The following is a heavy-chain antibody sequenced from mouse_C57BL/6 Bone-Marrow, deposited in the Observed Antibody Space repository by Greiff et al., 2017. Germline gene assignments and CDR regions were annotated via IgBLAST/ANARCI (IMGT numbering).Heavy chain of an antibody. CDR2: IYPSDSET. CDR1: GYTFTSYW. Sequence: QVQLQQSGAELVRPGSSVKLSCKASGYTFTSYWMDWVKQRPGQGLEWIGNIYPSDSETHYNQKFKDKATLTVDKSSSTAYMQLSSLTSEDSAVYCCAREYSNQAWFAYWGQGTLVTVSA. CDR3: AREYSNQAWFAY. J-gene: IGHJ3*01. D-gene: IGHD2-5*01. V-gene: IGHV1-61*01.